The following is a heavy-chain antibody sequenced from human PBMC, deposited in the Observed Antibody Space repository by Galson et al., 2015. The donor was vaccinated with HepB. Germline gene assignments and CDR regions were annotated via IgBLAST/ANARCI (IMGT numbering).Heavy chain of an antibody. CDR1: GYTFTDYY. J-gene: IGHJ4*02. CDR3: ATDGGYNFGRGVDY. D-gene: IGHD5-24*01. CDR2: VDPEDGET. V-gene: IGHV1-69-2*01. Sequence: VKVSCKASGYTFTDYYMHWVQQAPGKGLEWMGLVDPEDGETIYAEKFQGRVTITADTSTDTAYMELSSLRSEDTAVYYCATDGGYNFGRGVDYWGQGTLVTVSS.